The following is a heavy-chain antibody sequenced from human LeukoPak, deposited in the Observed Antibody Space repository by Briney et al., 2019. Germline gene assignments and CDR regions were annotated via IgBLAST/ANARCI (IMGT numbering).Heavy chain of an antibody. Sequence: GASVQVSCKASGYTVSAYYMHWVRQAPGKGLESMGWIDANSGDTKYAQKFQGRVTITRDTSIGTAYMELNSLISDDTAVYYCASEAFCVGGSCQLHRVASWGPGTQVTVSS. J-gene: IGHJ4*02. CDR2: IDANSGDT. CDR3: ASEAFCVGGSCQLHRVAS. CDR1: GYTVSAYY. V-gene: IGHV1-2*02. D-gene: IGHD2-15*01.